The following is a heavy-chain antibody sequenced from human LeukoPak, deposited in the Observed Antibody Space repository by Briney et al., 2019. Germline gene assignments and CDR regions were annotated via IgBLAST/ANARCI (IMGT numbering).Heavy chain of an antibody. J-gene: IGHJ6*03. CDR2: IYYSGST. D-gene: IGHD3-10*01. V-gene: IGHV4-59*08. CDR1: GGSISSYY. Sequence: SETLSLTCTVSGGSISSYYWSWIRQPPGKGLEWIGYIYYSGSTNYNPSLKSRVTISVDTSKNQFSLKLSSVTAADTAVYYCARLFTSNTYYYGSGSSPGYMDVWGKGTTVTVSS. CDR3: ARLFTSNTYYYGSGSSPGYMDV.